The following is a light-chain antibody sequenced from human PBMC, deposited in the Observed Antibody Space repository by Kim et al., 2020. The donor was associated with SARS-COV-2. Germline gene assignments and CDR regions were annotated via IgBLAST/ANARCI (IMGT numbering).Light chain of an antibody. V-gene: IGLV6-57*01. CDR2: ENN. J-gene: IGLJ7*01. CDR1: SGSIASTN. CDR3: QSFVSNIQV. Sequence: NFMLTQPHSVSESPGKTVTISCTRSSGSIASTNVQWYQQRPGTSPTAVIFENNQRPSGVPDRFSGSIDGSSNSASLTISGLKTEDEADYYCQSFVSNIQVFGGGTQLTVL.